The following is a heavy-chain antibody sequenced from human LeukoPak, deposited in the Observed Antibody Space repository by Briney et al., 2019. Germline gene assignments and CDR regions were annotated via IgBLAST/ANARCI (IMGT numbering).Heavy chain of an antibody. V-gene: IGHV3-30-3*01. J-gene: IGHJ4*02. D-gene: IGHD4-17*01. CDR1: GFTFSSYA. CDR2: ISYDGSNK. Sequence: GGSLRLSCAASGFTFSSYAMHWVRQAPGKGLEWVAVISYDGSNKYYADSVKGRFTISRDNAKNSLYLQMNSLRPEDTAVYYCAKDHYGFDYWGQGTLVTVSS. CDR3: AKDHYGFDY.